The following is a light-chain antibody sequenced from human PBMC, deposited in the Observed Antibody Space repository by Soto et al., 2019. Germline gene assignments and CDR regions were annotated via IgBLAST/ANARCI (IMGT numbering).Light chain of an antibody. Sequence: IFLTQCPATLSLSPGERATLSCRASQSVSSYLAWYQQKPGQAPRLLIYDASNRATGIPARFSGSGSGTDFTLTISRLEPEDFAVYYCQQYGSSPGTFGQGTKVDIK. J-gene: IGKJ1*01. CDR2: DAS. CDR3: QQYGSSPGT. V-gene: IGKV3-20*01. CDR1: QSVSSY.